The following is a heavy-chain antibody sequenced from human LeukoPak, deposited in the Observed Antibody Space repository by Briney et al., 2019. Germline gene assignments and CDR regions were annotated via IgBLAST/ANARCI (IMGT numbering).Heavy chain of an antibody. V-gene: IGHV3-74*01. CDR1: GFTFSSYW. CDR3: AKGLDIVATTRRFGNWFDP. Sequence: GGSLRLSCAASGFTFSSYWMHWVRQAPGKGLVWVSRINRDGSTTTYADSVKGRFTISRDNSKNTLYLQMNSLRAEDTAVYYCAKGLDIVATTRRFGNWFDPWGQGTLVTVSS. D-gene: IGHD5-12*01. J-gene: IGHJ5*02. CDR2: INRDGSTT.